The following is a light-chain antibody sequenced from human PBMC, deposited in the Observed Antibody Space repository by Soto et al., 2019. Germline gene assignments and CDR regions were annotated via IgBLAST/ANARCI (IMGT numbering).Light chain of an antibody. CDR1: ESINRH. CDR2: AAS. V-gene: IGKV1-39*01. Sequence: DIQMTQAPSSLSASVGDRVTITCRASESINRHLNWYQQQPGKAPKLLIYAASRLQNGVPSRFRGGGSGTDFTLIITNLQPEDFATYYCQQSYTALSITCGQGTRLEIK. J-gene: IGKJ5*01. CDR3: QQSYTALSIT.